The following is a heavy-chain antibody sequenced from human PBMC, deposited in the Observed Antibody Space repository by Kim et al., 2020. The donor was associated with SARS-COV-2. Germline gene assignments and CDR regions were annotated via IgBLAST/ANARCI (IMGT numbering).Heavy chain of an antibody. Sequence: SETLSLTCTVSGGSISSSSYYWGWIRQPPGKGLEWIGSIYYSGSTYYNPSLKSRVTISVDTSKNQFSLKLSSVTAADTAVYYCARHFGARLLWFGELLGDAFDIWGQGTMVTVSS. CDR1: GGSISSSSYY. CDR2: IYYSGST. CDR3: ARHFGARLLWFGELLGDAFDI. J-gene: IGHJ3*02. D-gene: IGHD3-10*01. V-gene: IGHV4-39*01.